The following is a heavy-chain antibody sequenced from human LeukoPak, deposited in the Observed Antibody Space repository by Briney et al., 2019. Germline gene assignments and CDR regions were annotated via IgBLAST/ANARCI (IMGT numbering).Heavy chain of an antibody. CDR3: ARTVVVPAATPPAYYYYGMDV. CDR1: GGSFSGYY. V-gene: IGHV4-34*01. D-gene: IGHD2-2*01. J-gene: IGHJ6*02. Sequence: SETLSLTCAVYGGSFSGYYWSWIRQPPGKGLEWIGEINHSGSTNYNPSIKSRVTISVDMSKNQFSLKLSSVTAADTAVYYCARTVVVPAATPPAYYYYGMDVWGQGTTVTVSS. CDR2: INHSGST.